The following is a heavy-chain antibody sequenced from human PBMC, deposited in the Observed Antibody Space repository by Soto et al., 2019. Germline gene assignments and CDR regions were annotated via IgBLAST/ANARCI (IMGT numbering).Heavy chain of an antibody. CDR2: IYLGDSDT. D-gene: IGHD3-10*01. V-gene: IGHV5-51*01. Sequence: PGESLKISCKGSGYSFTSYWIGWVRQMPGKGLEWMGIIYLGDSDTRYSPSFQGQVTISADKSISTAYLQWSSLKASDIAMYYCARHGNGSGSRVHYYYYGMDVWGQGTTVTVSS. CDR3: ARHGNGSGSRVHYYYYGMDV. CDR1: GYSFTSYW. J-gene: IGHJ6*02.